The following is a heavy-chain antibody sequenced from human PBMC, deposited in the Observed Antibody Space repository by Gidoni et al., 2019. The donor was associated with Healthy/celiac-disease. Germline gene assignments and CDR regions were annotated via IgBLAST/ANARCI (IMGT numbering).Heavy chain of an antibody. CDR3: TRGDGWGMENYYFYYGMDV. CDR2: IRRKVSGATT. V-gene: IGHV3-49*03. D-gene: IGHD3-10*01. CDR1: GFIFGDYA. J-gene: IGHJ6*02. Sequence: TSTGFIFGDYAVSWFRQAPGKGLEWICFIRRKVSGATTEYAASVKGRFTISRDDSKSIAYLQMNSLKAEDTAVYYCTRGDGWGMENYYFYYGMDVWGQGTTVTVS.